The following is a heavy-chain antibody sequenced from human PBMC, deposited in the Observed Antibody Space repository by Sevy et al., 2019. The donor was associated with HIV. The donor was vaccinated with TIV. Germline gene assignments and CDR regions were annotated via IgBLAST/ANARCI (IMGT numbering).Heavy chain of an antibody. D-gene: IGHD3-22*01. J-gene: IGHJ4*02. Sequence: GGSLRLSCAASGFTFSNAWMSWVRQAPGTGLEWVGRIKSKTDGGTTDYAAPVKGRFTISRDDSKNTLYLQMNSLKTEDTAVYYCTTDLGFNMMIYWGQGTLVTVSS. CDR2: IKSKTDGGTT. V-gene: IGHV3-15*01. CDR3: TTDLGFNMMIY. CDR1: GFTFSNAW.